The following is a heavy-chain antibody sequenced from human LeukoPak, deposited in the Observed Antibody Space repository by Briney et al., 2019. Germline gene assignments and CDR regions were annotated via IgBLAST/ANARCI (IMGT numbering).Heavy chain of an antibody. D-gene: IGHD3-9*01. V-gene: IGHV1-2*02. CDR3: ARDGRSLYDILTGRFDY. CDR1: GGTFSSYA. Sequence: GASVKVSCKASGGTFSSYAISWVRQAPGQGLEWMGWINPNSGGTNYAQKFQGRVTMTRDTSISTAYMELSRLRSDDTAVYYCARDGRSLYDILTGRFDYWGQGTLVTVSS. J-gene: IGHJ4*02. CDR2: INPNSGGT.